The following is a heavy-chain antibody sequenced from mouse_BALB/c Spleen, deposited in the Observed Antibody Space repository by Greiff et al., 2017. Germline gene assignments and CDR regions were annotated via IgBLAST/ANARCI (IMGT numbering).Heavy chain of an antibody. V-gene: IGHV1-9*01. J-gene: IGHJ2*01. CDR3: ARGPYYYGSSNFDY. CDR1: GYTFSSYW. D-gene: IGHD1-1*01. CDR2: ILPGSGST. Sequence: QVQLQQSGAELMKPGASVKISCKATGYTFSSYWIEWVKQRPGHGLEWIGEILPGSGSTNYNEKFKGKATFTADTSSNTAYMQLSSLTSEDSAVYYCARGPYYYGSSNFDYWGQGTTLTVSS.